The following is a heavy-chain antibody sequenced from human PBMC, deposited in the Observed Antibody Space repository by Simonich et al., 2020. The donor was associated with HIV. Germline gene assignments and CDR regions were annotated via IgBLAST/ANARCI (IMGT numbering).Heavy chain of an antibody. V-gene: IGHV4-34*01. J-gene: IGHJ4*02. CDR2: NNHSDST. CDR1: GGSFSGYY. Sequence: QMQLQQWGAGLLKPSETLSLTCAVYGGSFSGYYWSWIRQPPGKGLEWIGENNHSDSTNYNPTLKSRGTIAVDTSKNQFSLKLSSVTAADTAVYYCARRHPTTVTTPYFDYWGQGTLVTVSS. D-gene: IGHD4-17*01. CDR3: ARRHPTTVTTPYFDY.